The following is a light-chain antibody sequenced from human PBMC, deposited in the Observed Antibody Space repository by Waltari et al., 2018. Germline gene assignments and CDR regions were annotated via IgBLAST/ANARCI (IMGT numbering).Light chain of an antibody. CDR2: WAS. V-gene: IGKV4-1*01. CDR1: QSLLSSFNSKAY. Sequence: DIVLTQSPDSLAVSLCARATINCKSNQSLLSSFNSKAYIALYQPKPGQPPKLLINWASARGSGVPERFSGSGSETDFTLTISSLQAEDVAVYYCHHYYIPPLTFGQGTRLEIK. J-gene: IGKJ5*01. CDR3: HHYYIPPLT.